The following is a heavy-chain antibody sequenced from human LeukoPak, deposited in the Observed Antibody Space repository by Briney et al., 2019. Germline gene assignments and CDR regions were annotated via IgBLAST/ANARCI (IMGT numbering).Heavy chain of an antibody. J-gene: IGHJ6*03. CDR1: GFTFSSHA. V-gene: IGHV3-23*01. CDR2: ISGTGGST. Sequence: GGSLRLSCAASGFTFSSHAMSWVRQAPGKGLEWVSGISGTGGSTQYADFVKGRFTISRDNSKNTLYLQMNGLRAEDTAVYYCAKYSSGWFIYYYMDVWGKGTTVTVSS. CDR3: AKYSSGWFIYYYMDV. D-gene: IGHD6-19*01.